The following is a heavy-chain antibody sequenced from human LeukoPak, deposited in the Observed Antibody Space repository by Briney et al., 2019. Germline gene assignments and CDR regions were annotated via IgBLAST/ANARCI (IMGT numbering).Heavy chain of an antibody. Sequence: PGGSLRLSCAASGFTFSSYAMHWVRQAPGKGLEWVAVISYDGSNKYYADSVKGRFTISRDNSKNTLYLQMNSLRAEDTAVYYCARDEGIVQLRPRVTFLDYWGQGTLVTVSS. CDR1: GFTFSSYA. V-gene: IGHV3-30*04. J-gene: IGHJ4*02. D-gene: IGHD5-18*01. CDR3: ARDEGIVQLRPRVTFLDY. CDR2: ISYDGSNK.